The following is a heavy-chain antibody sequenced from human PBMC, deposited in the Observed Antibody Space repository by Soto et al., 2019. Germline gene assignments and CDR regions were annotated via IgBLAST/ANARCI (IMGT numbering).Heavy chain of an antibody. CDR1: GFTFSVYA. J-gene: IGHJ4*02. Sequence: EVRLLESGGGLVQPGGSLRLSCAASGFTFSVYAMSWVRQAPGKGLEWVSGISGSGDSTHYADSVKGRFTVSRDNSKSMVYLQPNSLRAEDTAIYYCAKALCGGLTYWGQGTLVTVSS. CDR3: AKALCGGLTY. CDR2: ISGSGDST. V-gene: IGHV3-23*01. D-gene: IGHD6-19*01.